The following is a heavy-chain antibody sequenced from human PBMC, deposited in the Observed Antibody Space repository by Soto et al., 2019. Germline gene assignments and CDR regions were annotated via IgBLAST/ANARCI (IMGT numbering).Heavy chain of an antibody. V-gene: IGHV4-4*02. Sequence: PSETLSLTCAVSGASISSSNWWTWVRQPPGKGLEWIGEIFHSGITNYKPPLKSRFTISVDKSKNQFSLKLNSVTAADTAVYYCARRANYYDSNLYYVDYWGQGTLVTVSS. CDR2: IFHSGIT. J-gene: IGHJ4*02. D-gene: IGHD3-22*01. CDR1: GASISSSNW. CDR3: ARRANYYDSNLYYVDY.